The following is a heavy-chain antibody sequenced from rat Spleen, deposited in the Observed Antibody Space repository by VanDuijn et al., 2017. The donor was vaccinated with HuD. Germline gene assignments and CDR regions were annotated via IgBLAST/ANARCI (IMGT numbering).Heavy chain of an antibody. Sequence: RWNWIRKFPGNKLEWMGYINSAGSTNYNPSLKSRISITRDTSKNQFFLQVNSVTTEDTATYYCASLYSSYSLYYFDYWGQGVMVTVSS. D-gene: IGHD1-2*01. V-gene: IGHV3-3*01. J-gene: IGHJ2*01. CDR3: ASLYSSYSLYYFDY. CDR2: INSAGST. CDR1: R.